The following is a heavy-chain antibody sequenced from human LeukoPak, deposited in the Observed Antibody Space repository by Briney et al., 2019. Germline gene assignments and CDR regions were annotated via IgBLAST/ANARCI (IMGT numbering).Heavy chain of an antibody. V-gene: IGHV1-18*01. CDR3: ARDPGSFLSGSGWLNWFEP. D-gene: IGHD6-19*01. CDR2: ISGYNEKT. Sequence: ASVKVSRKASGYTFNRYGINWVRQAPGQGLEWMGWISGYNEKTNYAQKFQGRVTMTTDTSMSTAYMELRRLRSDDTAVYYCARDPGSFLSGSGWLNWFEPWGQGTLVTVSS. CDR1: GYTFNRYG. J-gene: IGHJ5*02.